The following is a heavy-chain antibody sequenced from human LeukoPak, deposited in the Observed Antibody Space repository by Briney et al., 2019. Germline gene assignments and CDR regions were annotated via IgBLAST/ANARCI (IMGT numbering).Heavy chain of an antibody. J-gene: IGHJ4*02. CDR3: VRAVDTYTYGYAH. CDR2: ISVGGTKI. V-gene: IGHV3-48*02. Sequence: GGSLRPSCAASGFTLSSYSINWVRQAPGKGLEWVSYISVGGTKIYYADSVKGRFTISRDTAKNSLYLQMNSLRDEDTAVYYCVRAVDTYTYGYAHWGRGTLVTVSS. D-gene: IGHD5-18*01. CDR1: GFTLSSYS.